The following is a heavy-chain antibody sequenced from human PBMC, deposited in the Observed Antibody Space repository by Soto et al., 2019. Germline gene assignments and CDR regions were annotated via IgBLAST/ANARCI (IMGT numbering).Heavy chain of an antibody. J-gene: IGHJ5*02. V-gene: IGHV4-59*01. CDR2: IDYSGST. D-gene: IGHD1-26*01. CDR3: ARAAYSGSDGWFDP. Sequence: SETLSLTCTVSGGSMSHYYWSWIRQPPGKGLEWIGNIDYSGSTLYNPSLESRVTISVDTSKNQFSLTVSSVTAADTAVYFCARAAYSGSDGWFDPWGQGTLVTVSS. CDR1: GGSMSHYY.